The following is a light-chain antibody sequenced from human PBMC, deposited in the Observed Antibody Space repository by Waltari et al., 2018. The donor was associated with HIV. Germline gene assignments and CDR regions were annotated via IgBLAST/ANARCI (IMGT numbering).Light chain of an antibody. CDR2: STN. Sequence: QIVVTQEPSFSVSPGGTVTLTCGLSSGSVSSSYFPSWYQQTPGQTPRTLIYSTNIRASGVPDRFSGSILGNKAALSITGAQADDESEYYCLLYVGSGLWVFGGGTKLTVL. CDR1: SGSVSSSYF. CDR3: LLYVGSGLWV. V-gene: IGLV8-61*01. J-gene: IGLJ3*02.